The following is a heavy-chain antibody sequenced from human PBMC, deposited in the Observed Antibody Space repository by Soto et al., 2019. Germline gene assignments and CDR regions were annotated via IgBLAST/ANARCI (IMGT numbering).Heavy chain of an antibody. Sequence: ASVKVSCKASGYTFTSYGISWVRQAPGQGLEWMGWISAYNGNTNYAQKLQGRVTMTTDTSTSTAYMELRSLRSDDTAVYYCARGKRIKAARREDYYGMDVWGQGTTVTVSS. CDR2: ISAYNGNT. CDR1: GYTFTSYG. J-gene: IGHJ6*02. CDR3: ARGKRIKAARREDYYGMDV. V-gene: IGHV1-18*01. D-gene: IGHD6-6*01.